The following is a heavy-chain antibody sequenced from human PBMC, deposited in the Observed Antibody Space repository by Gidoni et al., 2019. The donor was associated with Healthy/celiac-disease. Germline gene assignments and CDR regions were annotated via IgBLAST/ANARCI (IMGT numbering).Heavy chain of an antibody. Sequence: HVQLVQSGAEVTKPGSSVKVSCKASGGTFCSYAISWVRQAPGQGLEWMGGIIPIFGTANYAQKFQGRVTITADEATSTAYMELSSLRSEDTAVYYCAREVYSSSSVYYYYGMDVWGQGTTVTVSS. J-gene: IGHJ6*02. D-gene: IGHD6-6*01. CDR2: IIPIFGTA. V-gene: IGHV1-69*01. CDR1: GGTFCSYA. CDR3: AREVYSSSSVYYYYGMDV.